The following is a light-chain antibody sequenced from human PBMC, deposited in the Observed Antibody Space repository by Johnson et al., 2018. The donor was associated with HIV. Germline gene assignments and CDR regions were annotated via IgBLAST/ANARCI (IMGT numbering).Light chain of an antibody. V-gene: IGLV1-51*01. CDR1: SSNIGNNY. CDR2: DNN. J-gene: IGLJ1*01. Sequence: QSVLTQPPSVSAAPGQKVTISCSGSSSNIGNNYVSWYQQLPGTAPKLLIYDNNKRPSGIPDRFSGSKSGTSATLAITGLQTGDEADYYCGTWDSGLRAAGVFGTGTKVTVL. CDR3: GTWDSGLRAAGV.